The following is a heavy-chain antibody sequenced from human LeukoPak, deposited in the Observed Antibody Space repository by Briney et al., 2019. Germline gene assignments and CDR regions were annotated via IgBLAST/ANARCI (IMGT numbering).Heavy chain of an antibody. Sequence: SETLSLTCTVSGGSISSYYWSWVRQPPGKGLEWIGYIYYSGSTNYSPSLKSRVTISVDTSKNQFSLKLSSVTAADTAVYYCARDRRDSSGYYYFDNWGQGTLVTVSS. V-gene: IGHV4-59*01. CDR1: GGSISSYY. CDR2: IYYSGST. CDR3: ARDRRDSSGYYYFDN. D-gene: IGHD3-22*01. J-gene: IGHJ4*02.